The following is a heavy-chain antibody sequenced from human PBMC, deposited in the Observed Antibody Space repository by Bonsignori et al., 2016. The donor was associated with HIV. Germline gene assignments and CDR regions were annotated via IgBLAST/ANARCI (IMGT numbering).Heavy chain of an antibody. Sequence: WIRQPPGKGLEWIGEINHSGSTNYNPSLKSRVTISVDTSKNQFSLKLSSVTAADTAVYYCARGNHSTSSSSRGFAFDIWGQGTMVTVSS. D-gene: IGHD6-6*01. CDR2: INHSGST. J-gene: IGHJ3*02. CDR3: ARGNHSTSSSSRGFAFDI. V-gene: IGHV4-34*01.